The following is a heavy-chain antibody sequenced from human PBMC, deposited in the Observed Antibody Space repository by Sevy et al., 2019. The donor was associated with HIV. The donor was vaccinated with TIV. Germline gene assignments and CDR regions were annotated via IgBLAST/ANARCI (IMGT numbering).Heavy chain of an antibody. CDR3: ARDSAVVPRALVY. D-gene: IGHD2-15*01. V-gene: IGHV4-59*01. Sequence: SETLSLTCNVSGDSISSYFWSWFRQPPGKGLEWIGYIYYSGSSEYNPSLRSRVTISIDTSKKYLPMKLTSVTAADTAVYYCARDSAVVPRALVYWGQGTLVTVSS. CDR1: GDSISSYF. J-gene: IGHJ4*02. CDR2: IYYSGSS.